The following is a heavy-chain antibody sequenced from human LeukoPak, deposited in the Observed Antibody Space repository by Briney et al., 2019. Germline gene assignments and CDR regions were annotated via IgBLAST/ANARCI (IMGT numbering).Heavy chain of an antibody. CDR2: ISSSSSYI. J-gene: IGHJ6*02. D-gene: IGHD6-19*01. CDR3: ASLSSGWYFWDYYYGMDV. V-gene: IGHV3-21*01. Sequence: PGGSLRLSCAASGFTFRSCAMSWVRQAPGKGLEWVSSISSSSSYIYYADSVKGRFTISRDNAKNSLYLQMNSLRAEDTAVYYCASLSSGWYFWDYYYGMDVWGQGTTVTVSS. CDR1: GFTFRSCA.